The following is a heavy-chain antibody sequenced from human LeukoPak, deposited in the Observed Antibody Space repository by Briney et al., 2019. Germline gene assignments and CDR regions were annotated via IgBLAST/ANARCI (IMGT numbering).Heavy chain of an antibody. CDR1: GGSISSYY. V-gene: IGHV4-59*01. J-gene: IGHJ5*02. CDR3: ARGHTAMSKGNWFDP. D-gene: IGHD5-18*01. Sequence: SETLSLTCTVSGGSISSYYWSWIRQPPGKGLEWIGYIYYSGSTNYNPSLKSRVTISVDTSKNQFSLKLSSVTAADTAVYYCARGHTAMSKGNWFDPWGQGTLVIVSS. CDR2: IYYSGST.